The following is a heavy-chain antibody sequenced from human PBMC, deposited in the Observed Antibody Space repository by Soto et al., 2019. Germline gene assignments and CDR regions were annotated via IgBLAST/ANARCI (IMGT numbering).Heavy chain of an antibody. Sequence: GGSLRLSCAASGFTFSSYAMNWVRQAPGKGLEWVSVISGSGDSTYYADSVKGRFTISRDNSKNTLYLQMNSLRAEDTAVYYYAKRGSGSYFDSWGQGTLVTVSS. CDR2: ISGSGDST. D-gene: IGHD1-26*01. J-gene: IGHJ4*02. CDR1: GFTFSSYA. CDR3: AKRGSGSYFDS. V-gene: IGHV3-23*01.